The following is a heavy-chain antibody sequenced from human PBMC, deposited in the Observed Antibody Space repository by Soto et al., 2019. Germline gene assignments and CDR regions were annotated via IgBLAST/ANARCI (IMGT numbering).Heavy chain of an antibody. D-gene: IGHD1-1*01. CDR2: IYPGDSDT. V-gene: IGHV5-51*01. Sequence: EVQLVQSGAEVKKPGESLKISCKGSGYSFTSYWIGWVRQMPGKGLEWMVIIYPGDSDTRYSPSFQGQFTISADKSISTAYLQWSSLKASDTAIYYCARQSDGERGDWYFDLWGRVTLVTFSS. J-gene: IGHJ2*01. CDR1: GYSFTSYW. CDR3: ARQSDGERGDWYFDL.